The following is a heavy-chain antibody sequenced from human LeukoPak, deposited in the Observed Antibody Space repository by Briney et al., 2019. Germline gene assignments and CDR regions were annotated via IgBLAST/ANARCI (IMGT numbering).Heavy chain of an antibody. CDR1: GFTFSSYS. CDR3: ARDVDTAMVTSYYYYMDV. V-gene: IGHV3-48*01. Sequence: GGSLRLSCAASGFTFSSYSMNWVRQAPGKGLEWVSYISSSSSTIYYADSVKGRFTISRDNAKNSLYLQMNSLRAEDTAVYYCARDVDTAMVTSYYYYMDVWGKGTTVTVSS. D-gene: IGHD5-18*01. J-gene: IGHJ6*03. CDR2: ISSSSSTI.